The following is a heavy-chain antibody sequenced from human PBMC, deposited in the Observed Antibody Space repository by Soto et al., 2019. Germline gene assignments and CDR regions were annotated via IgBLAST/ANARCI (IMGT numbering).Heavy chain of an antibody. CDR3: ARGGWLRSRPFDY. D-gene: IGHD5-12*01. CDR2: IYYSGST. J-gene: IGHJ4*02. Sequence: PSETLSLTCTVSGGSISSYYWSWIRQPPGKGLEWIGYIYYSGSTNYNPSLKSRVTISVDTSKNQFSLKLSSVTAADTAVYYCARGGWLRSRPFDYWGQGTLVTVSS. CDR1: GGSISSYY. V-gene: IGHV4-59*12.